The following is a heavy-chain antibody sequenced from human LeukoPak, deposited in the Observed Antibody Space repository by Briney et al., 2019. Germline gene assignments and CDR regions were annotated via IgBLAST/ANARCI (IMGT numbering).Heavy chain of an antibody. V-gene: IGHV4-31*03. J-gene: IGHJ4*02. CDR3: ARYCSSTKCPFDF. Sequence: SQTLSLTCTVSGGSISSGIYFWSWIRQHPGKGLEWIGYIHHSGHTYYNPSLKIRVTISMDTSKNQFSLRLSAVTDADTAMYYCARYCSSTKCPFDFWGQGTLVTVSS. CDR2: IHHSGHT. D-gene: IGHD2-2*01. CDR1: GGSISSGIYF.